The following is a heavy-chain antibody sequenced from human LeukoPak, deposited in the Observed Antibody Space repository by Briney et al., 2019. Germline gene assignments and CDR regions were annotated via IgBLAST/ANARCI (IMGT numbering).Heavy chain of an antibody. Sequence: EGSLRLSCAASGFTFNSYAMNWVRQAPGKGLEWVSSISGSGSHTYYADSVQGRFTISRDNSKNTVYLQIDSLRVEDTAVYYCVKDDHYGSGSYYFDSWGQGTLVTVSS. J-gene: IGHJ4*02. CDR3: VKDDHYGSGSYYFDS. CDR1: GFTFNSYA. D-gene: IGHD3-10*01. V-gene: IGHV3-23*01. CDR2: ISGSGSHT.